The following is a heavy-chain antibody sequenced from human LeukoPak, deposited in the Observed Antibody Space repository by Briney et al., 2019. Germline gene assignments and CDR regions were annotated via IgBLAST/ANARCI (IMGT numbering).Heavy chain of an antibody. V-gene: IGHV3-23*01. Sequence: GASLRLSCAASGLTFSSYAMSWVRQAPGKGLEWVSAISDSGDSSYYADSIKGRFAISRDNSKNTLYLQMNSLRAEDTAVYYCAKDDPIGGAGAYYFDDWGQGILVTVSS. J-gene: IGHJ4*02. CDR2: ISDSGDSS. CDR3: AKDDPIGGAGAYYFDD. CDR1: GLTFSSYA. D-gene: IGHD6-13*01.